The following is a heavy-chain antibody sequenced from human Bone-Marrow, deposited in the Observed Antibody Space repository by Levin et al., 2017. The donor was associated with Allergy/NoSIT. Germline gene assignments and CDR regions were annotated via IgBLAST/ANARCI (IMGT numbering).Heavy chain of an antibody. D-gene: IGHD3-3*01. Sequence: GGSLRLSCAASGFTFSSYAMSWVRQAPGKGLEWVSSISGTGDNTYSADSVKGRFTISRDNSKNTLYLQMNSLRAEDTAVYYCAKDFWVPTGIYYFDQWGQGTLVTVS. J-gene: IGHJ4*02. V-gene: IGHV3-23*01. CDR1: GFTFSSYA. CDR3: AKDFWVPTGIYYFDQ. CDR2: ISGTGDNT.